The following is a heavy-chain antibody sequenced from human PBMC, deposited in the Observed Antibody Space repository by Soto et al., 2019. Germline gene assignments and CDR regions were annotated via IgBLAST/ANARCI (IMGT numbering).Heavy chain of an antibody. CDR1: GNTFASHG. J-gene: IGHJ4*02. D-gene: IGHD3-10*01. CDR3: ARVDPRGVAVVRDY. V-gene: IGHV1-18*01. CDR2: ISGFNGQA. Sequence: ASVKVSCKASGNTFASHGFSWVRQAPGQGLEWMGWISGFNGQANYALKFQGRVTLTTDASTSTAYMELRSPRPDDTAVYFCARVDPRGVAVVRDYWGQGTLVTVSS.